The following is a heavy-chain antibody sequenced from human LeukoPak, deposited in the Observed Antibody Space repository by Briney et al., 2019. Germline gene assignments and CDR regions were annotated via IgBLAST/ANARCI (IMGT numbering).Heavy chain of an antibody. Sequence: SEALSLTCAVYGGSFSGYYWSWIRQPPGKGLEWIGETNHSGSTNYNPSLKSRVTISVDTSKNRFSLKLSSVTAADTAVYYCARGQGGQQLVQWFDPWGQGTLVTVSS. CDR3: ARGQGGQQLVQWFDP. D-gene: IGHD6-13*01. CDR1: GGSFSGYY. V-gene: IGHV4-34*01. CDR2: TNHSGST. J-gene: IGHJ5*02.